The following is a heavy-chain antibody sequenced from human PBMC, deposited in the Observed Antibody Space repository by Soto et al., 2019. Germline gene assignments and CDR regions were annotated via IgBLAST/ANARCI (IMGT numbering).Heavy chain of an antibody. D-gene: IGHD2-2*01. CDR1: GGSISSGGYS. CDR2: IYHSGST. J-gene: IGHJ6*02. V-gene: IGHV4-30-2*01. Sequence: SSETLSLTCAVSGGSISSGGYSWSWIRQPPGKGLEWIGYIYHSGSTYYNPSLKSRVTISVDRSKNQFSLKLSSVTAADTAVYYCAREGLLYCSSTSCYRGGRYGMDVRGQGTTVTVSS. CDR3: AREGLLYCSSTSCYRGGRYGMDV.